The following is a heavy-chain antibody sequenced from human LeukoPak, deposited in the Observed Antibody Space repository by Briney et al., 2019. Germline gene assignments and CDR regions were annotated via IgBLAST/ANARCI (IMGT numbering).Heavy chain of an antibody. Sequence: PGGSLRLSCAASGFTFSSYSMIWVRQAPGKGREWVAYISSSSSIIYYADPVKGRFTISRDNAKNSLYLQMNSMRDEDTAVYYCARDLSGRYAFDIWGQGTMVTVSS. V-gene: IGHV3-48*02. CDR3: ARDLSGRYAFDI. CDR2: ISSSSSII. CDR1: GFTFSSYS. D-gene: IGHD3-10*01. J-gene: IGHJ3*02.